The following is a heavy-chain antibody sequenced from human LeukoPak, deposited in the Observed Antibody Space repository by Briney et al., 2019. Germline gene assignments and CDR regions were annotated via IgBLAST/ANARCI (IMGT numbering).Heavy chain of an antibody. J-gene: IGHJ3*02. V-gene: IGHV3-9*01. D-gene: IGHD3-22*01. CDR1: GFKFDEYV. CDR3: AREPTYYYDSSGYYSAFDI. CDR2: INWNSGSI. Sequence: PGGSLRLSCEASGFKFDEYVMHWVRQAPGKGLEWVSGINWNSGSIDYADSVKGRFTISRDNAKNSLYLQMNSLRAEDTAVYYCAREPTYYYDSSGYYSAFDIWGQGTMVTVSS.